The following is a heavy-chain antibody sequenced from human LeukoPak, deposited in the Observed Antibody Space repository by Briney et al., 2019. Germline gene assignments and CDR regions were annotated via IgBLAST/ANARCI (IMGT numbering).Heavy chain of an antibody. J-gene: IGHJ6*04. CDR2: IRSKAYAGPT. D-gene: IGHD2-15*01. V-gene: IGHV3-49*04. CDR3: TRALGYCSGGSCYYYYGMDV. Sequence: GGSLRLSCTASGFTFGDYAMSWVRQAPGKGLEWVGFIRSKAYAGPTEYAASVKGRFTISRDDSKSIAYLQMNSLKTEDTAVYYCTRALGYCSGGSCYYYYGMDVWGKGTTVTVSS. CDR1: GFTFGDYA.